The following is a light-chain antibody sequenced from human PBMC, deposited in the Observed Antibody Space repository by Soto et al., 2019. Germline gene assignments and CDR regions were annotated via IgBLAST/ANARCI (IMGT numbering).Light chain of an antibody. V-gene: IGLV2-14*01. J-gene: IGLJ2*01. CDR1: NSDIGGYNY. CDR2: GVT. Sequence: QSVLTQPASVSGSPGQSITISCTGTNSDIGGYNYVSWYRHHPGEAPKLMIYGVTNRPSGVSTRFSGSKSGNTASLTISGLQDEDEADYYCSSYTSVTIVVFGGGTRSPS. CDR3: SSYTSVTIVV.